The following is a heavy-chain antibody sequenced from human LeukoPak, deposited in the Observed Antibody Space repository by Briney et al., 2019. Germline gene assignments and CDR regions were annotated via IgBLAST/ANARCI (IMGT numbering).Heavy chain of an antibody. V-gene: IGHV3-30-3*01. D-gene: IGHD3-3*01. J-gene: IGHJ5*02. CDR3: ARGGQGYDLNWFDP. Sequence: PGRSLRLSCAASGFTFSSYTIHWVRQAPGKGLEWVTIISYGGSNKYYADSVKGRFTISRDNSKNTLYLQMNSLRAEDTAVYYCARGGQGYDLNWFDPWGQGTLVTVSS. CDR1: GFTFSSYT. CDR2: ISYGGSNK.